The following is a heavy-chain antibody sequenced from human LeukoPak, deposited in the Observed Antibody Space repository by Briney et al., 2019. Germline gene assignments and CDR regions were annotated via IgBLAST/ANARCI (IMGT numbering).Heavy chain of an antibody. J-gene: IGHJ4*02. CDR3: ANVVYGSGSSMAY. V-gene: IGHV3-23*01. CDR2: ISGSGGST. D-gene: IGHD3-10*01. CDR1: GFTFSSYA. Sequence: PGGSLRLSCAASGFTFSSYAMSWVRQAPGKGLEWVSAISGSGGSTYYADSVRGRFTISRDNSKNTLYLQMNSLRAEDTAVYYCANVVYGSGSSMAYWGQGTLVTVSS.